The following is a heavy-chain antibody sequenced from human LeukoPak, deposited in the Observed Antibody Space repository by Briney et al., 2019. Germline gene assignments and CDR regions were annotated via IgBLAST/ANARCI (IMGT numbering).Heavy chain of an antibody. CDR2: ISSSSSYI. Sequence: GGSLRLSCSVSGFTFSSYSMNWVRQAPGKGLEWVSSISSSSSYIYYADSVKGRFTISRDNAKNSLYLQMNSLRAEDTAVYYCARDRGYYYDSRDYFDYWGQGTLVTVSS. J-gene: IGHJ4*02. D-gene: IGHD3-22*01. CDR1: GFTFSSYS. V-gene: IGHV3-21*01. CDR3: ARDRGYYYDSRDYFDY.